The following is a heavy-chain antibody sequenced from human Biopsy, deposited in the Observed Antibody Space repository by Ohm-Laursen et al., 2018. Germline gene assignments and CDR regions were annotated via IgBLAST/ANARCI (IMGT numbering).Heavy chain of an antibody. V-gene: IGHV4-59*03. CDR2: IYYTGKT. Sequence: TLSLTWTVSDGSISGYYWSWIRQAPGKGLEWIGFIYYTGKTKSNPSLKSRLTMSVDTSKNQFSLNLTTVTTADTAVYYCAKNSGYSHDYWGPGILVTVPS. D-gene: IGHD3-22*01. CDR3: AKNSGYSHDY. J-gene: IGHJ4*01. CDR1: DGSISGYY.